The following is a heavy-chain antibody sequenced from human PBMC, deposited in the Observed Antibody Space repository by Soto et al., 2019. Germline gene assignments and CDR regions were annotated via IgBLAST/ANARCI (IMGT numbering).Heavy chain of an antibody. J-gene: IGHJ6*02. Sequence: ASVKVSCKASGYTFTGYYMHWVRQAPGQGLEWMGWINPNSGGTNYAQKFQGRVTMTRDTSISTAYMELSRLRSDDTAVYYCARDLYCSSTSCYADYGMDVWGQGTTVTVS. CDR2: INPNSGGT. V-gene: IGHV1-2*02. CDR3: ARDLYCSSTSCYADYGMDV. CDR1: GYTFTGYY. D-gene: IGHD2-2*01.